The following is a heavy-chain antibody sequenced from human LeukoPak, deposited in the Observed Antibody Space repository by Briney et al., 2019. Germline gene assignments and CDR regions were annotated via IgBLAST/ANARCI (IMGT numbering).Heavy chain of an antibody. Sequence: GGPLRLSCAASGFTFTSFAMNWVRQAPGKGLEWVSTITVGGGSTHYADSVKGRFTISRDTSTLYLQMNSLRADDTAVYYCAKNPISGYSYFDYSGQGTLVTVSS. CDR2: ITVGGGST. D-gene: IGHD2-15*01. V-gene: IGHV3-23*01. CDR3: AKNPISGYSYFDY. J-gene: IGHJ4*02. CDR1: GFTFTSFA.